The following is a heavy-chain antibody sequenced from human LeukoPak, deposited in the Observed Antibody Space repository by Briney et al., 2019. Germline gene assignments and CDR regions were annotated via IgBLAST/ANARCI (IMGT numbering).Heavy chain of an antibody. J-gene: IGHJ3*02. V-gene: IGHV3-7*03. CDR1: GFTFSSYW. CDR2: IRQDGSEK. Sequence: QPGGSLRLSCAASGFTFSSYWMNWVRQAPGKGLEWVADIRQDGSEKYYVDSVKGRFTISRDNAKNSLYLQMNSLRAEDTAVYYCAKYSGLYPWSAFDIWGQGTMVTVSS. CDR3: AKYSGLYPWSAFDI. D-gene: IGHD2-21*01.